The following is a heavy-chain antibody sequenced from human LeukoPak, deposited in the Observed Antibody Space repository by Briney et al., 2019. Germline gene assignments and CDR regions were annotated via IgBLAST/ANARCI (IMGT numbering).Heavy chain of an antibody. J-gene: IGHJ4*02. CDR3: ATEVYYYDSSGFGY. D-gene: IGHD3-22*01. V-gene: IGHV4-4*07. CDR1: GGSISSYY. Sequence: SETLSLTCTVSGGSISSYYWSLIRQPAGKGLEGIGRIYASGSTNYNPSLMSRVTMSVDTSKYQFSLKLSSVTAADTAVYYCATEVYYYDSSGFGYWGQGTLVTVSS. CDR2: IYASGST.